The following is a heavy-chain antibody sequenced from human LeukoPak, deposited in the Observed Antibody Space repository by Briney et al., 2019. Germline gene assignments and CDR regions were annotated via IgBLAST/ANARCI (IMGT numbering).Heavy chain of an antibody. D-gene: IGHD3-3*01. CDR1: GYIFTGYY. CDR2: INPNSGGT. J-gene: IGHJ4*02. V-gene: IGHV1-2*02. CDR3: ARLGVDFDY. Sequence: ASVKVSCKASGYIFTGYYMHWVRQAPGQGLEWMGWINPNSGGTKYAQKFQGRVTMTRDTSISTAYMELSRLRSGDTAVYYCARLGVDFDYWGQGTLVTVSS.